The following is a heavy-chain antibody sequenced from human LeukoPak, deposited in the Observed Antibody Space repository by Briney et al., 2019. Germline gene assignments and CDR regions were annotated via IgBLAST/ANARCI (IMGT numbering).Heavy chain of an antibody. CDR1: GGSISSSNW. J-gene: IGHJ4*02. Sequence: PSETLSLTCAVSGGSISSSNWWSWVRQPPGKGLEWIGEIYHSGSTNYNPSLKSRVTMSVDTSKNQFSLKLSSVTAADTAVYYCARDRITIFGVLLFDYRGQGTLVTVSS. D-gene: IGHD3-3*01. CDR3: ARDRITIFGVLLFDY. V-gene: IGHV4-4*02. CDR2: IYHSGST.